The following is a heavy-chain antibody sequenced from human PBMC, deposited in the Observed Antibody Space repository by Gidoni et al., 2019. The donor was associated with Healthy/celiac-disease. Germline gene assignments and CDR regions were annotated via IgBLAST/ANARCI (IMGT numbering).Heavy chain of an antibody. CDR3: AKPHGIFSYAFDI. CDR1: GFTFSSYA. J-gene: IGHJ3*02. CDR2: ISGSGGST. V-gene: IGHV3-23*01. D-gene: IGHD1-20*01. Sequence: EVQLLESGGGLVQPGGSLRLSCSASGFTFSSYAMSWVRQAPGKGLEWVSAISGSGGSTYYADSVKGRFTISRDNSKNTLYLQMNSLRAEDTAVYYCAKPHGIFSYAFDIWGQGTMVTVSS.